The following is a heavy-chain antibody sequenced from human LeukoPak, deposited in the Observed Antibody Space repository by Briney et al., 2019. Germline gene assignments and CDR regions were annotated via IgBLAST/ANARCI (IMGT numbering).Heavy chain of an antibody. CDR1: GFTFSSYG. CDR2: ISYDGSNK. V-gene: IGHV3-30*18. J-gene: IGHJ4*02. D-gene: IGHD2/OR15-2a*01. Sequence: RGSLRLSCAASGFTFSSYGMHWVRQAPGKGLEWVAVISYDGSNKYYADSVKGRFTISRDNSKNTLYLQMNSLRAEDTAVYYCAKSFGFFYNANYFDYWGQGTLVTVSS. CDR3: AKSFGFFYNANYFDY.